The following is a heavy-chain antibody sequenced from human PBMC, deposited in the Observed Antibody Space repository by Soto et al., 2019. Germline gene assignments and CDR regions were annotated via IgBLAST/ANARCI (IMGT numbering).Heavy chain of an antibody. CDR2: INAGNGNT. D-gene: IGHD3-10*01. V-gene: IGHV1-3*01. CDR1: GYTFTSYA. CDR3: AATRENYYGSGSYYNQMIY. Sequence: ASVKVSCKASGYTFTSYAMHWVRQAPGQRLKWMGWINAGNGNTKYSQKFQGRVTITRDTSASTAYMELSSLRSEDTAVYYCAATRENYYGSGSYYNQMIYWGQGTLVTVSS. J-gene: IGHJ4*02.